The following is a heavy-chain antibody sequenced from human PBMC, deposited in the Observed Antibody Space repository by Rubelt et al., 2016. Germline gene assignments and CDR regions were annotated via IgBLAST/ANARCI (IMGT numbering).Heavy chain of an antibody. CDR2: IYHTGST. CDR1: GYSISSGY. J-gene: IGHJ6*02. D-gene: IGHD5-12*01. Sequence: QVQLQESGPGLVKPSETLSLTCTVSGYSISSGYWGWIRQPPGKGLEWIGTIYHTGSTYYNTSLKSRVTISVDTSKNQFSLKLTSVTAADTAQYYCARDLDDSGYAGGDYYYGMDVWGQGTTVTVSS. CDR3: ARDLDDSGYAGGDYYYGMDV. V-gene: IGHV4-38-2*02.